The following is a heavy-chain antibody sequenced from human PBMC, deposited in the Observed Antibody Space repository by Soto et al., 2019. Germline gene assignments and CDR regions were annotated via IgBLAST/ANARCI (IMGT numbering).Heavy chain of an antibody. Sequence: QVQLVESGGGVVQPGRSLRLSCAASGFTFSSYGMHWVRQAPGKGLEWVAVISYDGSDKYYADSVKGRFTISRDNSNNTLYLQMDSLRAEDTAVYYCAKGVVVDTTCFQHWGQGTLFTVSS. CDR2: ISYDGSDK. CDR3: AKGVVVDTTCFQH. J-gene: IGHJ1*01. V-gene: IGHV3-30*18. D-gene: IGHD2-15*01. CDR1: GFTFSSYG.